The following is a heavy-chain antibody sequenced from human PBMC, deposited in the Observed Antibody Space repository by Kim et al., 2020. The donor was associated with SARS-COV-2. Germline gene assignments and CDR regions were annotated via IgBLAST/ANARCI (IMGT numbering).Heavy chain of an antibody. CDR2: GGTT. J-gene: IGHJ5*02. Sequence: GGTTGIAAPVKGRFTIERDDSKDTVYLQMNSLKTEDTAVYYCTTQGAEPGSWGRGTLVTVSS. V-gene: IGHV3-15*01. D-gene: IGHD3-16*01. CDR3: TTQGAEPGS.